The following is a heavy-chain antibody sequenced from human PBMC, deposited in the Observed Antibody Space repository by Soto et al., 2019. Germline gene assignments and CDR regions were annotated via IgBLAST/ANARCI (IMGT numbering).Heavy chain of an antibody. J-gene: IGHJ6*02. CDR2: IYSGGST. Sequence: EVQLVESGGGLIQPGGSLRLSCAASGFTVSSNYMSWVRQAPGKGLEWVSVIYSGGSTYYADSVKGRFTISRDNSKNTLYLQMNSLRAEDTAVYYGAGCTPIGGLYDYYGMDVWGQGTTVTVSS. CDR1: GFTVSSNY. D-gene: IGHD2-8*01. V-gene: IGHV3-53*01. CDR3: AGCTPIGGLYDYYGMDV.